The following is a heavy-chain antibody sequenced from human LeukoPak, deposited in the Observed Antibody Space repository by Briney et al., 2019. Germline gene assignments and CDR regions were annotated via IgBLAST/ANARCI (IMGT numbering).Heavy chain of an antibody. J-gene: IGHJ6*02. CDR2: IKQDGSEK. V-gene: IGHV3-7*01. D-gene: IGHD3-10*01. Sequence: ETLSLTCAVYGGSFSGYYWSWIRQPPGKGLEWVANIKQDGSEKYYVDSVKGRFTISRDNAKNSLYLQMNSLRAEDAAVYYCARDSLTYYYGSGSYQRIYYYYGMDVWGQGTMVTVSS. CDR1: GGSFSGYY. CDR3: ARDSLTYYYGSGSYQRIYYYYGMDV.